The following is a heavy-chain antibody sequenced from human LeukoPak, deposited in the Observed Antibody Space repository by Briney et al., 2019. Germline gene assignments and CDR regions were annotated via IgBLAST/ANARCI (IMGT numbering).Heavy chain of an antibody. Sequence: ASVKVSCKASGYTFTGYYMHWVRQAPGQGLGWMGWINPNSGGTNYAQKFQGRVTMTRDTSISTAYMELSRLRSDDTAVYYCARDSVQVVRFDYWGQGTLVTVSS. CDR1: GYTFTGYY. CDR2: INPNSGGT. V-gene: IGHV1-2*02. CDR3: ARDSVQVVRFDY. J-gene: IGHJ4*02.